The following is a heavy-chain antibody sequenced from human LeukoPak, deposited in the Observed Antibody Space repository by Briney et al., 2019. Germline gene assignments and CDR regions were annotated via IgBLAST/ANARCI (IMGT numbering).Heavy chain of an antibody. CDR3: AKSVDGGNSPFDY. V-gene: IGHV4-28*01. D-gene: IGHD4-23*01. CDR1: GYSISSTNW. CDR2: IYYSGNT. J-gene: IGHJ4*02. Sequence: SDTLSLTCAVSGYSISSTNWWGWIRQPPGKGLEWIGYIYYSGNTHYNPSLKSRVTMSVDTSKNHFSLKLSSVTAVDTAIYYCAKSVDGGNSPFDYWGQGTLVTVSS.